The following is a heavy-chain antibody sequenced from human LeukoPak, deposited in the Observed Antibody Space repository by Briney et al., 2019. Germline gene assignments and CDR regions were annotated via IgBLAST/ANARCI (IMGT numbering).Heavy chain of an antibody. D-gene: IGHD3-10*01. Sequence: ASVTVSFKASGYTFTGYYMHWVRQAPGQGLEWMGWINPNSGGTNSAQKFQGRVTMTRDTSISTAYMELSSLRSEDTAVYYCATDRYGSGSYYGYWGQGTLVTVSS. CDR2: INPNSGGT. CDR1: GYTFTGYY. V-gene: IGHV1-2*02. J-gene: IGHJ4*02. CDR3: ATDRYGSGSYYGY.